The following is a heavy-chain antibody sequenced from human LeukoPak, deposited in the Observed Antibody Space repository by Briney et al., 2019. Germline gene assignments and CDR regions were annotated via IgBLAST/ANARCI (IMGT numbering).Heavy chain of an antibody. J-gene: IGHJ4*02. CDR2: ISSSSYI. CDR1: GFTFSSYS. CDR3: ARVIGGYGDY. V-gene: IGHV3-21*01. Sequence: PGGSLRLSCTASGFTFSSYSMNWVRQAPGKGLEWVSSISSSSYIYYADSVKGRFTISRDNAKNSLYLQMNSLRAEDTAVYYCARVIGGYGDYWGQGTLVTVSS. D-gene: IGHD5-12*01.